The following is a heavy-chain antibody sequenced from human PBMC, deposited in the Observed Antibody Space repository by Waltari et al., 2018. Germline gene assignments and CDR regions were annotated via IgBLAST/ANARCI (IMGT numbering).Heavy chain of an antibody. CDR1: GFTFSNYW. J-gene: IGHJ4*02. D-gene: IGHD4-4*01. V-gene: IGHV3-74*01. CDR3: VLYSSEVLGDC. CDR2: INTYGSIT. Sequence: QLVESGGGLVQPGGSLKLSCAASGFTFSNYWLHWVRPAPGNGLLAGAHINTYGSITNYADSVKGRFTSSRDNAKNTLFLQMNSLRAEDTALYYCVLYSSEVLGDCWGRGTLVTVSS.